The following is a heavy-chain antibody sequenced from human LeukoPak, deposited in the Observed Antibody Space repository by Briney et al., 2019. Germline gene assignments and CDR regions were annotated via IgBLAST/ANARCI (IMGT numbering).Heavy chain of an antibody. V-gene: IGHV3-21*01. CDR3: ARAAPTRGYTFGFDF. CDR2: ISGSGNYI. Sequence: GGSLRLSCTASGFNFSSYTMNWVRQAPGKGLEWVSSISGSGNYIYYAESLKGRLTGSRDNAKKSLYLQMNSLRADDTAMFFCARAAPTRGYTFGFDFWGQGTLVTVSS. D-gene: IGHD5-18*01. J-gene: IGHJ5*01. CDR1: GFNFSSYT.